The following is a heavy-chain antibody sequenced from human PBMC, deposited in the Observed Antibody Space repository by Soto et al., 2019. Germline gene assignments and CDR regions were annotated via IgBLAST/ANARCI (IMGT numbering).Heavy chain of an antibody. Sequence: QVQLQQWGAGLLRPSETLSLTCVVYSGSFSGYYWSWIRQPPGKGLEWIGEINDIGSTNYNPSLESRVTISVDTPRNKFSLKVSSVTAADTAVYFCARVKRTSAVPRGYYSYYGLDVWGQGTTVTVYS. J-gene: IGHJ6*02. CDR3: ARVKRTSAVPRGYYSYYGLDV. D-gene: IGHD3-16*01. CDR2: INDIGST. CDR1: SGSFSGYY. V-gene: IGHV4-34*01.